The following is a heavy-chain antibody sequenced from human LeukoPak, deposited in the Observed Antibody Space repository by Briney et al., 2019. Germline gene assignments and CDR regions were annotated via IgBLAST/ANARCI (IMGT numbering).Heavy chain of an antibody. CDR3: ARDYDNSGPAHY. J-gene: IGHJ4*02. Sequence: GRSLRLSCAASGFTFSSYAMHWVRQAPGKGLEWVAVISYDGSNKYYADSVKGRFTISRDNSKNTLYLQMNSLRAEDTAVYYCARDYDNSGPAHYWGQGTLVTVSS. V-gene: IGHV3-30-3*01. CDR1: GFTFSSYA. CDR2: ISYDGSNK. D-gene: IGHD3-22*01.